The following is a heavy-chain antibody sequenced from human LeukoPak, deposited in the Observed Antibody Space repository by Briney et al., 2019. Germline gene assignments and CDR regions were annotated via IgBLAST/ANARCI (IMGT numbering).Heavy chain of an antibody. Sequence: SETLSLTCTVSGYSISTGYYWGWVRQPPGKRLEWIGTVYHSGSTYYNPSLRSRAATSVDTSRNQFSLRLRSMTAADTAVYYCARVPGVFYDTLTGYGSGWFDPWGQGTLVTVPS. J-gene: IGHJ5*02. CDR2: VYHSGST. CDR1: GYSISTGYY. V-gene: IGHV4-38-2*02. D-gene: IGHD3-9*01. CDR3: ARVPGVFYDTLTGYGSGWFDP.